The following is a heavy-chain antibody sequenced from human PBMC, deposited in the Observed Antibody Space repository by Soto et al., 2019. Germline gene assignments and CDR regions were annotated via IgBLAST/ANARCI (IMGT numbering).Heavy chain of an antibody. D-gene: IGHD4-17*01. CDR3: ATVDYDARGYFQH. J-gene: IGHJ1*01. Sequence: QVQLVQSGAEVKKPGSSLKVSCKASGGTFNNFAVYWVRQAPGQGLEWMGLVVPFFGSSTYAEKFEDRVSMTVDESTATAYLDLRSLTSEDTAVYYCATVDYDARGYFQHWGQGTLITVS. V-gene: IGHV1-69*01. CDR1: GGTFNNFA. CDR2: VVPFFGSS.